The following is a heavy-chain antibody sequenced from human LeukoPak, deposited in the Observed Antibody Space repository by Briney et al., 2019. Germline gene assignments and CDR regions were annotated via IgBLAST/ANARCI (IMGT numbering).Heavy chain of an antibody. CDR2: ISGSGGSI. CDR3: PRGSEWDLLGSCDR. J-gene: IGHJ5*02. Sequence: SGGSLRLSCAASGFTFSSYAMSWVRQAPGKGLEWVSGISGSGGSIYYADSVKGRFTISRDNAKNSLYPQMNSLRVEDTAVYYCPRGSEWDLLGSCDRWGQGTLVTVSS. V-gene: IGHV3-23*01. CDR1: GFTFSSYA. D-gene: IGHD1-26*01.